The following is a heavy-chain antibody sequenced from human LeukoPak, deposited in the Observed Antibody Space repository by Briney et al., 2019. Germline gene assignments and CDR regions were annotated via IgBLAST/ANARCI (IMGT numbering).Heavy chain of an antibody. Sequence: KTSETLSLTCTVSGGSISSYYWSWIRQPPGKGLERIGYIYTSGSTNYNPSLKSRVTISVDTSKNQFSLKLSSVTAADTAVYYCARSRCSSTSCYGAWFDPWGQGTLVTVSS. V-gene: IGHV4-4*08. J-gene: IGHJ5*02. CDR1: GGSISSYY. CDR3: ARSRCSSTSCYGAWFDP. CDR2: IYTSGST. D-gene: IGHD2-2*01.